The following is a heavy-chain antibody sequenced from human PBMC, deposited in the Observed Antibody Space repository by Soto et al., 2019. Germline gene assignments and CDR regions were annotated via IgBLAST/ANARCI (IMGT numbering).Heavy chain of an antibody. Sequence: EVQLVESGGGLVKPGGSLRLSCAASGFTFSTYTMSWVRQAPGQGLEWVSSITSGSDYIYYADSLRGRFTISRDNAKNPLYLQMHSLRAEDTAFYYCARVDGYTYPNDYWGQGTLVTVSS. V-gene: IGHV3-21*02. J-gene: IGHJ4*02. CDR2: ITSGSDYI. CDR1: GFTFSTYT. CDR3: ARVDGYTYPNDY. D-gene: IGHD5-12*01.